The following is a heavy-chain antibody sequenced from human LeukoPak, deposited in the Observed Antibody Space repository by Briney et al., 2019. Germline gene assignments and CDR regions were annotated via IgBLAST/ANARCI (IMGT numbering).Heavy chain of an antibody. V-gene: IGHV1-2*06. CDR1: GYTFTGYY. Sequence: ASVKVSCKASGYTFTGYYMHWVRQAPGQGLEWMGRINPNSGGTNYAQKFQGRVTMTRDTSISTAYMELSRLRSDDTAVYYCARARSGSYYNAKYYFDYWAREPWSPSPQ. CDR3: ARARSGSYYNAKYYFDY. CDR2: INPNSGGT. J-gene: IGHJ4*02. D-gene: IGHD3-10*01.